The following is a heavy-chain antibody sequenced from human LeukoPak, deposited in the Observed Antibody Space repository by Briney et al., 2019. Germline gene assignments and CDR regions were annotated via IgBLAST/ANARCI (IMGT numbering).Heavy chain of an antibody. CDR1: GFTFDDYG. CDR2: ISSSGGNT. Sequence: GGSLRLSCADSGFTFDDYGMSWVRQAPGKGLEWVSGISSSGGNTYYADSVKGRFTVSRDNSKNTLYLHMNSLRAEDTAVYYCAKLGSSGYYSHYDYWGQGTLVIVSS. CDR3: AKLGSSGYYSHYDY. J-gene: IGHJ4*02. V-gene: IGHV3-23*01. D-gene: IGHD3-22*01.